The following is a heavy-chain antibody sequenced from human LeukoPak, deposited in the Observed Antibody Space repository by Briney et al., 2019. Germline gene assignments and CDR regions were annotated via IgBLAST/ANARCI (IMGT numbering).Heavy chain of an antibody. V-gene: IGHV3-23*01. Sequence: PGGSLRLSCAASGFTFSSYGMSWVRQAPGKGLEWVSAISGSGGSTYYADSVKGRFTISRDNSKNSLYLQMNSLRAEDTAVYYCARPRGGLGDWGQGTLVTVSS. J-gene: IGHJ4*02. CDR1: GFTFSSYG. CDR3: ARPRGGLGD. D-gene: IGHD1-26*01. CDR2: ISGSGGST.